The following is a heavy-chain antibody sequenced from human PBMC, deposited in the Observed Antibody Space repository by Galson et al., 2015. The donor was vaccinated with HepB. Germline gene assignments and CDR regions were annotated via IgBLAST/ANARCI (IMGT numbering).Heavy chain of an antibody. V-gene: IGHV3-30-3*01. Sequence: SLRLSCAASGFTFGSYAMHWVRQAPGKGLEWVAVISYDGSNKYYADSVKGRFTISRDNSKNTLYLQMNSLRAEDTAVYYCARDIGGSGEDYWGQGTLVTVSS. CDR2: ISYDGSNK. D-gene: IGHD3-16*01. CDR3: ARDIGGSGEDY. J-gene: IGHJ4*02. CDR1: GFTFGSYA.